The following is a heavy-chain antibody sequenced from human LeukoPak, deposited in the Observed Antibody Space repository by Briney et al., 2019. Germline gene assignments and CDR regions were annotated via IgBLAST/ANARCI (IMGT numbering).Heavy chain of an antibody. CDR2: ISYDGSNK. CDR3: AKEYFDWLLGSDAFDI. J-gene: IGHJ3*02. Sequence: GGSLRLSCAASGFTFSSYGMHWVRQAPGKGLEWVAVISYDGSNKYYADPVKGRFTISRDNSKNTLYLQMNSLRAEDTAVYYCAKEYFDWLLGSDAFDIWGQGTMVTVSS. D-gene: IGHD3-9*01. V-gene: IGHV3-30*18. CDR1: GFTFSSYG.